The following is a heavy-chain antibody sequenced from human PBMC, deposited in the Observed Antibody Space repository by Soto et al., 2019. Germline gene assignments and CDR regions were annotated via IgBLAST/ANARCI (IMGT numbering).Heavy chain of an antibody. J-gene: IGHJ6*02. CDR3: ARVRYSVYSSLSTYPYAMDV. D-gene: IGHD6-6*01. CDR2: TYYRSKWYN. V-gene: IGHV6-1*01. CDR1: GDSVSSNSAA. Sequence: SPTLSLTCAISGDSVSSNSAAWNWIRQSPSRGLEWLGRTYYRSKWYNDYAVSVKSRITINPDTSKNQFSLQLNSVTPEDTAVYYCARVRYSVYSSLSTYPYAMDVWGQATTVSVSS.